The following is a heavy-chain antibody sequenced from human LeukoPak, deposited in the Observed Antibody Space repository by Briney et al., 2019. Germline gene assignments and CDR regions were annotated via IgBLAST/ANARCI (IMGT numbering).Heavy chain of an antibody. Sequence: ASVKVSCKASGYTFTSYGISWVRQAPGQGLEWMGWISAYNGNTNYAQKLQGRVTTTTDTSTSTAYMELRSLRSDDTAVYYCARGITMVRGVIIHYYYYGMDVWGQGTTVTVSS. CDR3: ARGITMVRGVIIHYYYYGMDV. D-gene: IGHD3-10*01. CDR2: ISAYNGNT. J-gene: IGHJ6*02. CDR1: GYTFTSYG. V-gene: IGHV1-18*01.